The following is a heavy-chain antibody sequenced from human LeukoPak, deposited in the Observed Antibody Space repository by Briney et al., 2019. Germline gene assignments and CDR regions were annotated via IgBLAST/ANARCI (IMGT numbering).Heavy chain of an antibody. Sequence: PSETLSLTCAVYGGSFSGYYWSWIRQPPGKGLEWIGEINHSGSTNYNPSLKSRVTISVDTSKNQFSLKLSSVTAADTAVYYCARGDYGASYWFDPWGLGTLVTVSS. V-gene: IGHV4-34*01. D-gene: IGHD4-17*01. CDR2: INHSGST. CDR3: ARGDYGASYWFDP. CDR1: GGSFSGYY. J-gene: IGHJ5*02.